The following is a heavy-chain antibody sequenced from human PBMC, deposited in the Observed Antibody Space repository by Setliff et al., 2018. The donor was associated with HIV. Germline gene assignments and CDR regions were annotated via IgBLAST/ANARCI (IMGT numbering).Heavy chain of an antibody. CDR3: ATVRRYYYDSSGQEYFQH. D-gene: IGHD3-22*01. V-gene: IGHV1-69*06. Sequence: PSVKVSCKASGGTFSSYAIYWVRQAPGQGLEWMGGTMPISGTPNYAQKFQGRVTMTEDTSTDTAYMELSSLRSEDTAVYYCATVRRYYYDSSGQEYFQHWGQGTLVTVSS. CDR2: TMPISGTP. CDR1: GGTFSSYA. J-gene: IGHJ1*01.